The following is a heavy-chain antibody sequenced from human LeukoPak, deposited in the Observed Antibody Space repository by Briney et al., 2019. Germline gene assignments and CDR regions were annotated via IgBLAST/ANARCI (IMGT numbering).Heavy chain of an antibody. J-gene: IGHJ6*02. CDR2: INPNSGGT. CDR1: GYTFTANY. Sequence: ASVKVSCKTSGYTFTANYMDWVRQAPGQGLEWMGWINPNSGGTNYAQHFQGRVTMTRDTSISTAYLELSRLTSDDTAVYYCAGDVRSNYGSHTMDVWGQGTTVTVSS. V-gene: IGHV1-2*02. CDR3: AGDVRSNYGSHTMDV. D-gene: IGHD4-11*01.